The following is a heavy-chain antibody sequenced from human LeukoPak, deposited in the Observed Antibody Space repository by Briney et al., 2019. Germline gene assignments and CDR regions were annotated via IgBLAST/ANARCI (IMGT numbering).Heavy chain of an antibody. CDR2: INAGNGNT. J-gene: IGHJ6*04. CDR3: KGVINYYGMDV. CDR1: GYTFTSYA. V-gene: IGHV1-3*01. Sequence: ASVKVSCKASGYTFTSYAMHWVRQAPGQRLEWMGWINAGNGNTKYSQKFQGRVTITRDTSASTAYMELSSLRSEDTAVYYCKGVINYYGMDVWGKGATVTVSS. D-gene: IGHD3-10*01.